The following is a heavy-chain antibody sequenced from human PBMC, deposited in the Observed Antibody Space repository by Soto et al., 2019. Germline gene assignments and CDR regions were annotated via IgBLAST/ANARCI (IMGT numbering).Heavy chain of an antibody. CDR1: GFTFSGAW. D-gene: IGHD4-4*01. Sequence: EVQLVESGGGLVKPGGSLRLSCAASGFTFSGAWMTWVRQAPGKGLEWVGQIKRRTDGGTTDYAAPVKGRFTISRDDSKNTLYLQMSSLKIEDTAVYYCTTVGLEVITVVGLDVWGQGTTVTVSS. CDR2: IKRRTDGGTT. J-gene: IGHJ6*02. CDR3: TTVGLEVITVVGLDV. V-gene: IGHV3-15*01.